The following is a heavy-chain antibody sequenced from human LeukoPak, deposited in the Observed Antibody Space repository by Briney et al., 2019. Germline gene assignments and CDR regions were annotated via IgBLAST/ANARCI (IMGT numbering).Heavy chain of an antibody. D-gene: IGHD1-26*01. V-gene: IGHV3-20*03. CDR3: ARAGSGSYQYNWFDP. CDR1: GLHFDDYG. CDR2: IDWNGGSP. J-gene: IGHJ5*02. Sequence: GSLRLSFAASGLHFDDYGMSWVRPPPGKGLEWVSGIDWNGGSPGYADSVKGRFTISRDNAKNSLYLQMNSLRAEDTALYYCARAGSGSYQYNWFDPWGQGTLVTVSS.